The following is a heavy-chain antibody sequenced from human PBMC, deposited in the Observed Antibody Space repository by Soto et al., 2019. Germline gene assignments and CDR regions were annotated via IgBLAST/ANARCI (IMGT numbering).Heavy chain of an antibody. CDR1: SGTLSNFC. Sequence: SETLSLTWTVYSGTLSNFCWSWVRQPPGKGLEWIGYIHYRGTTNYNPSLKSRVIMSVDTSKNQFSLTLNSVTAADTAVYYCTRTRTTGWFSPVDSWGQGIPVTVSS. CDR2: IHYRGTT. D-gene: IGHD6-19*01. V-gene: IGHV4-59*01. CDR3: TRTRTTGWFSPVDS. J-gene: IGHJ4*02.